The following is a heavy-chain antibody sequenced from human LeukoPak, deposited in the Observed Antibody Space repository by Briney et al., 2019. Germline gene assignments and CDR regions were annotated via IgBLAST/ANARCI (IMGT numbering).Heavy chain of an antibody. D-gene: IGHD6-19*01. CDR3: ARDRGEAVAVPDAFDI. CDR1: GFTFSSYS. Sequence: PGGSLRLSCAASGFTFSSYSMNWVRQAPGKGLEWVSSISTSSIYIYYADSVKGRFTISRDNAKNSLYLQMNSLRAEDTAVYYCARDRGEAVAVPDAFDIWGQGTMVTVSS. CDR2: ISTSSIYI. V-gene: IGHV3-21*04. J-gene: IGHJ3*02.